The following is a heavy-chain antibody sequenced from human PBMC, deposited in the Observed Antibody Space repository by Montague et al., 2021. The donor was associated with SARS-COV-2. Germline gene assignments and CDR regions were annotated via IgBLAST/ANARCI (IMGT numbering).Heavy chain of an antibody. CDR3: ARHLVYCSSTSCYEGRFDP. J-gene: IGHJ5*02. V-gene: IGHV4-39*01. CDR1: GGSISSSSYY. Sequence: SETLSLTCTVSGGSISSSSYYWGWIRQPPGKGLEWIGSIYYSGSTYYNPSLESRVTISVDTSKNQFSLRLSSVTAADTAVYYCARHLVYCSSTSCYEGRFDPWGQGTLVTVSS. CDR2: IYYSGST. D-gene: IGHD2-2*01.